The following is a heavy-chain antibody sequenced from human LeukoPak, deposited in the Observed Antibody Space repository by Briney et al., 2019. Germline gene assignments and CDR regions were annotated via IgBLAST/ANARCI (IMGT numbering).Heavy chain of an antibody. CDR1: GGSISSGGYY. V-gene: IGHV4-31*03. Sequence: PSQTLSLTCTVSGGSISSGGYYWSWIRQHPGKGLEWIGYIYYSGSTYYSPSLKSRVTISVDTSKNQFSLKLSSVTAADTAVYYCARESRYCSGGSCSRLDYWGQGTLVTVSS. D-gene: IGHD2-15*01. CDR2: IYYSGST. J-gene: IGHJ4*02. CDR3: ARESRYCSGGSCSRLDY.